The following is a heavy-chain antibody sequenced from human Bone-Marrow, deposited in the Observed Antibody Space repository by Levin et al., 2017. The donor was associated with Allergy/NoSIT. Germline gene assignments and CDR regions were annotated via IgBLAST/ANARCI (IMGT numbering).Heavy chain of an antibody. CDR3: AKGGSSSPGNWFDA. CDR1: GYTFTSHA. D-gene: IGHD6-6*01. Sequence: GASVKVSCKASGYTFTSHAMHWVRQAPGQRLEWMGWINAGYGNTKYSQKFQGRVTITRDTSASTAYMELSSLRTEDTAVYYCAKGGSSSPGNWFDAWGQGTLVTVSS. J-gene: IGHJ5*02. CDR2: INAGYGNT. V-gene: IGHV1-3*01.